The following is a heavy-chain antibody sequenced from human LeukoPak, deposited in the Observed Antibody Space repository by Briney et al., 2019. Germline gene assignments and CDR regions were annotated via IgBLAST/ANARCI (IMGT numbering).Heavy chain of an antibody. Sequence: PSETLSLTCTVSGGSISSGDYYWSWIRQPPGEGLEWIGYIHYSGSTYYNPSLKIRVTISVDTSKNQFSLKLSSVTAADTAVYYCARASSGYYYPSDYWGQGTLVTVSS. CDR2: IHYSGST. CDR1: GGSISSGDYY. CDR3: ARASSGYYYPSDY. V-gene: IGHV4-30-4*08. J-gene: IGHJ4*02. D-gene: IGHD3-22*01.